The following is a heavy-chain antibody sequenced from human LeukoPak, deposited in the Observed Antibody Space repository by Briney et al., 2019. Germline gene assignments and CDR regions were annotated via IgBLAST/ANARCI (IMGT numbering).Heavy chain of an antibody. V-gene: IGHV3-9*01. CDR2: ISWNSGSI. J-gene: IGHJ4*02. CDR1: GFTFDDYA. Sequence: GGSLGLSCAASGFTFDDYAMHWVRQAPGKGLEWVSGISWNSGSIGYADSVKGRFTISRDNAKNSLYLQMNSLRAEDTALYYCAKDIRADKFDYFDYWGQGTLVTVSS. D-gene: IGHD3-10*01. CDR3: AKDIRADKFDYFDY.